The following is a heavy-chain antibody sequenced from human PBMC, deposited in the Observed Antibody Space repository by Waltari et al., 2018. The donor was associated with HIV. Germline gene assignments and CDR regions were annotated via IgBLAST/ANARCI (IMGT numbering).Heavy chain of an antibody. D-gene: IGHD3-22*01. CDR1: GSTFNIYA. Sequence: VQLVESGGGVVPPGRSLRLPCAAPGSTFNIYAMHWARQAPGKGLEGVALMSSDGTEKYADAVRDRCSSARDSSKNTLYLRMNSLRPEETAMYYCAGVDTFDYYDRPYDHWGQGTRVTVSS. CDR2: MSSDGTEK. CDR3: AGVDTFDYYDRPYDH. J-gene: IGHJ4*02. V-gene: IGHV3-30*03.